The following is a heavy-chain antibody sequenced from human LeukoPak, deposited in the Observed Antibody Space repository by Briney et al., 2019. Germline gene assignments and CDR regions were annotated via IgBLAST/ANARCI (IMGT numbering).Heavy chain of an antibody. Sequence: GASVKVSCTASGYTFTSYAMHWVRQAPGQRLEWMGWINAGNGNTKYSQKFQGRVTITRDTSASTAYMELSSLRSEDTAVYYCARSYCSGGSCYARLDYWGQGTLVTVSS. V-gene: IGHV1-3*01. CDR3: ARSYCSGGSCYARLDY. D-gene: IGHD2-15*01. CDR2: INAGNGNT. CDR1: GYTFTSYA. J-gene: IGHJ4*02.